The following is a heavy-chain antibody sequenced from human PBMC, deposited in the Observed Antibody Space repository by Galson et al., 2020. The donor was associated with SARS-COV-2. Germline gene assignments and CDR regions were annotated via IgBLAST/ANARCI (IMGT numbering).Heavy chain of an antibody. Sequence: SETLSLTFAAYGWSFRGYYWSWIRQPPGKGLEWSRQFISRASPHSNPSLNSRVTISADTSKNHFSLKLSSVTAADTAVYYCAREENFFLVVTATRMSYFDYWGRGTLATVSS. CDR3: AREENFFLVVTATRMSYFDY. CDR2: FISRASP. CDR1: GWSFRGYY. V-gene: IGHV4-34*12. J-gene: IGHJ4*02. D-gene: IGHD2-21*02.